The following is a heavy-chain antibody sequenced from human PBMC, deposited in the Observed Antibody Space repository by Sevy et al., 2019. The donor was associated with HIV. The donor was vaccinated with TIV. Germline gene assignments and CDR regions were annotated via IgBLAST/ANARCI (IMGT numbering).Heavy chain of an antibody. V-gene: IGHV3-30*02. CDR3: ANGDYYFDY. CDR2: IRYDGNNK. J-gene: IGHJ4*02. CDR1: GFTFRTYG. D-gene: IGHD2-21*02. Sequence: GGSLRLSCAASGFTFRTYGMQCVRQAPGKGLEWVAFIRYDGNNKYYTDSVKGRFTISRDNSKNTLYLHMNSLRAEDTAVYYCANGDYYFDYWGQRTLVTVSS.